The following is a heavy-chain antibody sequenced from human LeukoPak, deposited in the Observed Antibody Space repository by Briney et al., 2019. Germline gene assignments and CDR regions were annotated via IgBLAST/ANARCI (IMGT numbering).Heavy chain of an antibody. D-gene: IGHD3-16*02. V-gene: IGHV7-4-1*02. CDR2: INTNTGNP. Sequence: GASVKVSCKTIGGRFKSYGFSWVRQAAGQGLEWMGWINTNTGNPTYAQGFTGRFVLSLDTSVSTAYLQISSLKAEDTAVYYCARGIYDYVWGSYRHLLNWGQGTLVTVSS. CDR3: ARGIYDYVWGSYRHLLN. J-gene: IGHJ4*02. CDR1: GGRFKSYG.